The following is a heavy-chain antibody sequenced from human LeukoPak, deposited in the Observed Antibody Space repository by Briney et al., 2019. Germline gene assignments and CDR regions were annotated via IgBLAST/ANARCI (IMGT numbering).Heavy chain of an antibody. CDR3: ARGPQGHDFWSGYYTDFDY. Sequence: GASVKVSCKASGYTFTSYGISWVRQAPGQGLEWMGWISAYNGNTNYAQKLQGRVTMTTDTSTSTAYMELRSLRSDDTAVYYCARGPQGHDFWSGYYTDFDYWGQGTLVTVSS. D-gene: IGHD3-3*01. J-gene: IGHJ4*02. V-gene: IGHV1-18*01. CDR1: GYTFTSYG. CDR2: ISAYNGNT.